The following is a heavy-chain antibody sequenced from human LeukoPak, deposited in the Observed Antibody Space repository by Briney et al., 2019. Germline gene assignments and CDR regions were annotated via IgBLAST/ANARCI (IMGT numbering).Heavy chain of an antibody. J-gene: IGHJ4*02. CDR1: GFTFSSYG. CDR3: ARDLEYSSGWPDDY. Sequence: GGSLRLSCAASGFTFSSYGMHWVRQAPGKGLEWVAVIWYDGSNKYYADSVKGRFTTSRDNSKNTLYLQMNSLRAEDTAVYYCARDLEYSSGWPDDYWGQGTLVTVSS. V-gene: IGHV3-33*01. D-gene: IGHD6-19*01. CDR2: IWYDGSNK.